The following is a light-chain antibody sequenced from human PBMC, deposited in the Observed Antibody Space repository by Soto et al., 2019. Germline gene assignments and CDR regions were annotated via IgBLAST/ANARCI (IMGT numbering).Light chain of an antibody. J-gene: IGLJ3*02. V-gene: IGLV2-23*01. Sequence: QSVLTQPAAVSGSPGQSITISCTGSSSDVGTYNLVSWYQQYPGKAPKLMIYATSKRPSGVSNRFSGSKSGDTASLTISGLQPEDEADYYCTSFARGSTLVFGGGTKLTVL. CDR3: TSFARGSTLV. CDR1: SSDVGTYNL. CDR2: ATS.